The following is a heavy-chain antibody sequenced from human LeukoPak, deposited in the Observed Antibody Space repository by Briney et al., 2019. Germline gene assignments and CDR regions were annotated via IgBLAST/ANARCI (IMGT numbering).Heavy chain of an antibody. Sequence: GGSLRLSCAASGFTFSSYWMHWVRQAPGKGLVWVSRINTDASIINYADSVKGRFTISRDSAKNTLYLQMSNLRAEDTAVYYCATGNYRDYWGQGTLVTVSS. CDR2: INTDASII. V-gene: IGHV3-74*01. CDR3: ATGNYRDY. CDR1: GFTFSSYW. J-gene: IGHJ4*02. D-gene: IGHD1-7*01.